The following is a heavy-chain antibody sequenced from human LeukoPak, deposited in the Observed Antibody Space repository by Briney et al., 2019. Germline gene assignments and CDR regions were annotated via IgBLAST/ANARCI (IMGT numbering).Heavy chain of an antibody. CDR3: AKASYYDSSGSYSFDY. Sequence: GRSLRLSCAVSGFTFSSYGMHWVRQAPGKGLEWVAVIWYDGSNKYYADSVKGRFTISRDNSKNTLYLQMNSLRAEDTAVYYCAKASYYDSSGSYSFDYWGQGTLVTVSS. J-gene: IGHJ4*02. CDR2: IWYDGSNK. CDR1: GFTFSSYG. V-gene: IGHV3-33*06. D-gene: IGHD3-22*01.